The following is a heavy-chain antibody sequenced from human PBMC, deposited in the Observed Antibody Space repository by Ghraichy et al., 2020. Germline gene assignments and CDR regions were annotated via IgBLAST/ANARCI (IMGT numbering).Heavy chain of an antibody. CDR2: IWYDGSNK. Sequence: GGSLRLSCAASGFTFSNYDMHWVRQAPGKGLEWVAVIWYDGSNKYYADSVKGRFTIFRDNSKSTLYLQMNSLRAEDTAGYYCARDVGAVAVRYFQNWGQGTLVTVSS. D-gene: IGHD6-19*01. J-gene: IGHJ1*01. CDR1: GFTFSNYD. CDR3: ARDVGAVAVRYFQN. V-gene: IGHV3-33*01.